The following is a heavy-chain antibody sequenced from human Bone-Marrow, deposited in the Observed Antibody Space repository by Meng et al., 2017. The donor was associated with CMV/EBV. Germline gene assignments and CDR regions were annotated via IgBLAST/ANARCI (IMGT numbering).Heavy chain of an antibody. V-gene: IGHV3-53*01. D-gene: IGHD3-10*01. Sequence: ETLSLTCAASGFTVSSNYMSWVRQAPGKGLEWVSIIYSGGSTYYADSVKGRFTISTDNSKNTLYLQMNSLRAEDTAVYYCAKDYGPPGSRSFDYWGQGTLVTVS. CDR2: IYSGGST. CDR1: GFTVSSNY. CDR3: AKDYGPPGSRSFDY. J-gene: IGHJ4*02.